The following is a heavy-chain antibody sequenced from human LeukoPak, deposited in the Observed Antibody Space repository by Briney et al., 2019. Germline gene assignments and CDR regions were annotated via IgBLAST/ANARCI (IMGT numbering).Heavy chain of an antibody. D-gene: IGHD2-2*01. CDR2: INHSGST. J-gene: IGHJ3*02. CDR3: ARVHCSSTSCYVSDAFDI. V-gene: IGHV4-34*01. CDR1: GGSFSGYY. Sequence: PSETLSLTCAVYGGSFSGYYWSWIRQPPGKGLEWIGEINHSGSTNYNPSLKSRVTISVDTSKNQFSLKLSSVTAADTAVYYCARVHCSSTSCYVSDAFDIWGQGTMVTVSS.